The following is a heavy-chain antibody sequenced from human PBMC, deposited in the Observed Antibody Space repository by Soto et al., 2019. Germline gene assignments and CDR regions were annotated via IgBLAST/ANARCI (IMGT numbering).Heavy chain of an antibody. Sequence: QVPLVQSGAEVKKPGASVKVSCKASGYTFTSYGVSWVRQAPGQGLEWMGWISAYNGNTNYAQKLQGRVTMTTDTSTSTAYMELRILRSDDTAVYYCAREPDLWFGVQYYFDYWGQGTLVTVSS. V-gene: IGHV1-18*01. CDR3: AREPDLWFGVQYYFDY. D-gene: IGHD3-10*01. CDR1: GYTFTSYG. J-gene: IGHJ4*02. CDR2: ISAYNGNT.